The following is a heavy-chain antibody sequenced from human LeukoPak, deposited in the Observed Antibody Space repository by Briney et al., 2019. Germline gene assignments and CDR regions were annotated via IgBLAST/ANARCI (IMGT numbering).Heavy chain of an antibody. CDR1: GGSFSGYY. CDR3: ARGNGVAARPSSFDY. Sequence: SETLSLTCAVYGGSFSGYYWSWIRQPPGKGLEWIGEITHSGSTNYNPSLKSRVTISGDMSESQFSLVMTSVTAADTAVYYCARGNGVAARPSSFDYWGQGSLVIVSS. V-gene: IGHV4-34*01. CDR2: ITHSGST. D-gene: IGHD6-6*01. J-gene: IGHJ4*02.